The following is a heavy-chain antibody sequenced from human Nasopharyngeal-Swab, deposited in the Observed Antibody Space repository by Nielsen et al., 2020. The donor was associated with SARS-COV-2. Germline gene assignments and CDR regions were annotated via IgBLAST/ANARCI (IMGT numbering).Heavy chain of an antibody. CDR3: ARQYSLFGSKEHVNDY. Sequence: GGSLRLSCKGSGYSFTSYWISWVRQMPGKGLEWMGRIDPGDSYTNYSPSFQGHVTISADKSISTAYLQWSSLKASDTAIYYCARQYSLFGSKEHVNDYWGQGTLVTVSS. CDR1: GYSFTSYW. J-gene: IGHJ4*02. CDR2: IDPGDSYT. D-gene: IGHD6-6*01. V-gene: IGHV5-10-1*01.